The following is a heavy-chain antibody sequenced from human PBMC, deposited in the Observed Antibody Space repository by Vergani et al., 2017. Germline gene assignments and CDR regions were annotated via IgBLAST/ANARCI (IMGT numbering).Heavy chain of an antibody. V-gene: IGHV1-69*01. CDR3: ASSVEMATIPLYCYYMDV. CDR2: IIPIFGTA. Sequence: QVQLVQSGAEVKKPGSSVKVSCKASGGTFSSYAISWVRQAPGQGLEWMGGIIPIFGTANYGQKFQGRVTITADESTSTAYMELSSLRSEDTAVYYCASSVEMATIPLYCYYMDVWGKGTTVTVSS. D-gene: IGHD5-24*01. J-gene: IGHJ6*03. CDR1: GGTFSSYA.